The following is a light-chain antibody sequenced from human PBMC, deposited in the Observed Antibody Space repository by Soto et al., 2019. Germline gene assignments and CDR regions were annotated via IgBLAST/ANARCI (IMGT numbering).Light chain of an antibody. CDR3: QHYISYPWT. CDR2: TAS. V-gene: IGKV1-5*03. Sequence: DIQMTQSPSTLSAFIGDRVTITCRASQSINRWLAWYQQKPGKAPRVLIYTASSLGSGVPSRFSGSGSETEFTLTISSLQPHDFATYYCQHYISYPWTFGQGTNVEIK. CDR1: QSINRW. J-gene: IGKJ1*01.